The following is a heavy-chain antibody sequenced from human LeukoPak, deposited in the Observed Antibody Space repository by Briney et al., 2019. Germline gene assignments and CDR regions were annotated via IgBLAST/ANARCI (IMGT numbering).Heavy chain of an antibody. V-gene: IGHV3-64D*09. J-gene: IGHJ4*02. CDR1: GSTFSYYG. CDR2: ISNNGGST. CDR3: VKGRNVITTVTTHYFDY. Sequence: GGSLRLSCSASGSTFSYYGMHWVRQAPGKGLEYVSAISNNGGSTYYADSVKDRFTISRDNSKNTLFLQMSSLRADDTSVYYCVKGRNVITTVTTHYFDYWGQGTLVTVSS. D-gene: IGHD4-11*01.